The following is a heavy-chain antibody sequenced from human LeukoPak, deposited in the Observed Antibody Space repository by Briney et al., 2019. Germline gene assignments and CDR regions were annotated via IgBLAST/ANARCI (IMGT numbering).Heavy chain of an antibody. J-gene: IGHJ4*02. D-gene: IGHD5-12*01. CDR1: GFSFNAYW. V-gene: IGHV3-7*01. CDR3: ATFGLVAALDL. CDR2: INLAGSET. Sequence: GGSLRLSCAASGFSFNAYWMAWVRQAPGTGLEWVANINLAGSETFHVDPVKGRFSISRDHAKNLVYLQMNSLRAEDTAVYYCATFGLVAALDLWGQGTLVTVSS.